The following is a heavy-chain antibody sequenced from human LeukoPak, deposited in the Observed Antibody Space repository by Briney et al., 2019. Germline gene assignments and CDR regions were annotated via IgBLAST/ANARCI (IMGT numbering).Heavy chain of an antibody. D-gene: IGHD3-10*01. J-gene: IGHJ4*02. V-gene: IGHV3-7*01. CDR1: GFTFSSYW. CDR2: IKQDGSEK. Sequence: PGGSLRLSCAASGFTFSSYWMSWVRQAPGKGLEWVANIKQDGSEKYYGDSVKGRFTISRDNAKNSLYLQMNSLRAEDTAVYYCAKVRGVIGFDYWGQGTLVTVSS. CDR3: AKVRGVIGFDY.